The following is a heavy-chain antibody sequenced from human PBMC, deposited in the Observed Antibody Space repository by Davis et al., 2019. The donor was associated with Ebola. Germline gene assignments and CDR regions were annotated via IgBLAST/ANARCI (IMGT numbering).Heavy chain of an antibody. CDR3: AGRWGDYFDY. D-gene: IGHD7-27*01. Sequence: PGGSLRLSCAASGFTFNSYAMHWVRQTPGKGLEWVIVISYDGTNKYYADSVKGRFTISRDNAKNSLYLQMSSLRAEDTAVYYCAGRWGDYFDYWGQGSLVTVSS. CDR1: GFTFNSYA. CDR2: ISYDGTNK. J-gene: IGHJ4*02. V-gene: IGHV3-30-3*01.